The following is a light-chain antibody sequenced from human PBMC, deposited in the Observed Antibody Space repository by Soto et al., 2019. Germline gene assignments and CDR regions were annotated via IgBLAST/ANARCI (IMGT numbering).Light chain of an antibody. CDR2: AAS. Sequence: DIQMTQSPASLSASVGDRVTITCLASQSISSFLTLYQQKAGKAPKLLIYAASSLQSGVPSRFSGSGSGTDFTLTISSLQPEDFASYYCQQSFSTPPTFGQGTKVDIK. CDR3: QQSFSTPPT. V-gene: IGKV1-39*01. J-gene: IGKJ1*01. CDR1: QSISSF.